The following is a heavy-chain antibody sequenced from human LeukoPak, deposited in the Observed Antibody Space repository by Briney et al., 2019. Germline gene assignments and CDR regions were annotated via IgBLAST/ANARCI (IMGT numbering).Heavy chain of an antibody. V-gene: IGHV3-21*01. Sequence: GGSLRLSCAASGFTFSSYSMNWVRQAPGKGLEWVSSISSSSSYIYYADSVKGRFTISRDNAKNSLYLQMNSLRAEDTAVYYCARDRRSAAPWGMDVWGQGTTVTVSS. J-gene: IGHJ6*02. CDR3: ARDRRSAAPWGMDV. CDR2: ISSSSSYI. CDR1: GFTFSSYS. D-gene: IGHD6-13*01.